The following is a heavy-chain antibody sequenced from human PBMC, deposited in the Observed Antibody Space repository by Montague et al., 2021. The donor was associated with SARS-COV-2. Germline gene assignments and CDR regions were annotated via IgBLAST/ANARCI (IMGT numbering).Heavy chain of an antibody. CDR2: IYHSGDT. V-gene: IGHV4-30-2*01. D-gene: IGHD4-17*01. J-gene: IGHJ4*02. Sequence: SQTLSLTCAVSGGSISSGTYSWSWIRQPPGKGLEWIGYIYHSGDTYYNPSLKSRVTISVDRSKNQFSLRLSSVTAADTAAYYCARGGGYSDLHYFDYWGQGTLVTVSS. CDR3: ARGGGYSDLHYFDY. CDR1: GGSISSGTYS.